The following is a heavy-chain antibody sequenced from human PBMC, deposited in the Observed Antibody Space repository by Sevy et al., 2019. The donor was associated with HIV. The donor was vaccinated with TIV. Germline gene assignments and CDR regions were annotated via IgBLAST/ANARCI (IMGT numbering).Heavy chain of an antibody. CDR2: ISGSGGST. CDR3: AKGGRSYSSSWYFDY. CDR1: GSTFSSYA. J-gene: IGHJ4*02. D-gene: IGHD6-13*01. Sequence: GGSLRLSCAASGSTFSSYAMSWVRQAPGKGLEWVSAISGSGGSTYYADSVKGRFTISRDNSKNTLYLQMNSLRAEDTAVYYCAKGGRSYSSSWYFDYWGQGTLVTVSS. V-gene: IGHV3-23*01.